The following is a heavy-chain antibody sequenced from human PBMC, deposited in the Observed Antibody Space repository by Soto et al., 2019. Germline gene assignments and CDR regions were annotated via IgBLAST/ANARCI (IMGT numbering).Heavy chain of an antibody. Sequence: XESLRLSCAGSGFTFRTYTFHWGRQPPGKGLEWVAVISYDGSNKYYADSVKGRFTVSRDNSKSTLFLQMNSLTPEDTAVYYCARGSMYNWNQSPPDSWGQGTLVTVSS. V-gene: IGHV3-30-3*01. D-gene: IGHD1-20*01. CDR3: ARGSMYNWNQSPPDS. CDR2: ISYDGSNK. CDR1: GFTFRTYT. J-gene: IGHJ4*02.